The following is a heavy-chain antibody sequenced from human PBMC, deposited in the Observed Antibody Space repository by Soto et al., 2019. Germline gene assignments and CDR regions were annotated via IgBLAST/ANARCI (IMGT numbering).Heavy chain of an antibody. CDR1: GGSISSGGYY. J-gene: IGHJ4*02. V-gene: IGHV4-31*03. CDR2: IYYSGST. D-gene: IGHD3-22*01. CDR3: ARVIYDSTSFDY. Sequence: TLSLTCTVSGGSISSGGYYWSWIRQHPGKGLELIGYIYYSGSTYYNPSLKSRVTISVDTSKNQFSLKLSSVTAADTAVYYCARVIYDSTSFDYWGQGTLVTVSS.